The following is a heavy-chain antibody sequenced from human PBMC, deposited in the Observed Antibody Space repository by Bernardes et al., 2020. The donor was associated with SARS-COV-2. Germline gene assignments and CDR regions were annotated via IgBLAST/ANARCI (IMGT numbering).Heavy chain of an antibody. D-gene: IGHD2-8*02. V-gene: IGHV4-34*01. CDR3: SRGAPGS. J-gene: IGHJ5*01. CDR2: ISHSGIS. CDR1: GGTFSDNS. Sequence: SETLSLTCAVYGGTFSDNSWTWIRQSPGKGLEWIGQISHSGISNYNPSLKSRVTMSVDTSKNQFSLNLTSVTAADTAVYFCSRGAPGSWGHGTRVTVSS.